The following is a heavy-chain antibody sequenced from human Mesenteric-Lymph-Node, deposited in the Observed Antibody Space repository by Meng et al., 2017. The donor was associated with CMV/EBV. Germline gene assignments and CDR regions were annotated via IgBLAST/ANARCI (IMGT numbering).Heavy chain of an antibody. D-gene: IGHD3-9*01. J-gene: IGHJ6*02. CDR2: VNPNSGGT. CDR1: GYTFTSYG. V-gene: IGHV1-2*02. CDR3: ARAEGSDWFDYSYYGMDV. Sequence: ASVKVSCKASGYTFTSYGISWVRQAPGQGLEWMGWVNPNSGGTKYAQKFQGRVTMTRDSSISTAYMELSSLGSDDTAVFYCARAEGSDWFDYSYYGMDVWGQGTTVTVSS.